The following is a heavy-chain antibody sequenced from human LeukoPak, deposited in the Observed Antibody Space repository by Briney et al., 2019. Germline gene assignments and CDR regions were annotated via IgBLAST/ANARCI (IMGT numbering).Heavy chain of an antibody. CDR3: ARDGGRMDV. V-gene: IGHV3-21*01. D-gene: IGHD6-25*01. CDR2: ISSSSSYI. J-gene: IGHJ6*02. Sequence: TGGSLRLSCAPSGFTFSSYSMNWVRQAPGNGLEWVSTISSSSSYIYYADSVKGRFTMPRDNAKNSLYLQMNSLRAEDTAVYYCARDGGRMDVWGQGTTVTVSS. CDR1: GFTFSSYS.